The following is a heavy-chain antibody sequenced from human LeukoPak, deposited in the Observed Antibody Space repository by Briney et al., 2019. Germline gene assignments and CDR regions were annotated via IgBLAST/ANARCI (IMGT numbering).Heavy chain of an antibody. J-gene: IGHJ6*03. CDR3: ARDQVIAAAGRDYYYYMDV. Sequence: ASVKVSCKTSGYSFTSYAMNWVRQAPGQGLEFMGWINTGTGNPTYAQGFTGRFVFSLDTSVSTAYLQISSLKAEDTAVYYCARDQVIAAAGRDYYYYMDVWGKGTTVTVSS. CDR2: INTGTGNP. CDR1: GYSFTSYA. V-gene: IGHV7-4-1*02. D-gene: IGHD6-13*01.